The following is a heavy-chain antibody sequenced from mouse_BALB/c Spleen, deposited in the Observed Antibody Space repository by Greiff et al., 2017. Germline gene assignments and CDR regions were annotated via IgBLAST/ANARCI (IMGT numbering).Heavy chain of an antibody. CDR1: GYTFTSYW. J-gene: IGHJ2*01. CDR2: IYPGDGDT. V-gene: IGHV1-87*01. CDR3: ARKVDYGNYFDY. Sequence: QVQLQQSGAELARPGASVKLSCKASGYTFTSYWMQWVKQRPGQGLEWIGAIYPGDGDTRYTQKFKGKATLTADKSSSTAYMQLSSLASEDSAVYYCARKVDYGNYFDYWGQGTTLTVSS. D-gene: IGHD2-1*01.